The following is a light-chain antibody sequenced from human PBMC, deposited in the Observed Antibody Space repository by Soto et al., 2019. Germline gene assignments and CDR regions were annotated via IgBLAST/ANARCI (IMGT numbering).Light chain of an antibody. CDR3: QQYSNWPPIT. CDR2: DTS. V-gene: IGKV3-15*01. Sequence: EMVMTQSPATLSVSPGERGTLFCRCSQSVSSKLAWYQQTPGQAPRLLIYDTSTRATGIPARFSGSGSGTEFTLTISSLQSEDFAVYYCQQYSNWPPITFGQGTRLEIK. J-gene: IGKJ5*01. CDR1: QSVSSK.